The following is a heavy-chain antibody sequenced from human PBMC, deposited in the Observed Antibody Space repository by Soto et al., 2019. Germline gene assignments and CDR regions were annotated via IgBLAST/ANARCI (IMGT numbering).Heavy chain of an antibody. V-gene: IGHV4-39*01. CDR1: GGSISSSSYY. CDR2: IYYSGST. CDR3: AKTYTDGGSFFDY. Sequence: SETLSLTCTVSGGSISSSSYYWGWIRQPPGKGLEWIGSIYYSGSTYYNPSLKSRVTISVDTSKNQFSLKLSSVTAADTAVYYCAKTYTDGGSFFDYWGQGTLVTSPQ. D-gene: IGHD6-13*01. J-gene: IGHJ4*02.